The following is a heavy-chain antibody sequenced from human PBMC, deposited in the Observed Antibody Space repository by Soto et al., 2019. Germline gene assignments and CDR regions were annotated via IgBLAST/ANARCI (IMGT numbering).Heavy chain of an antibody. J-gene: IGHJ3*02. CDR2: VYYGGAIFYSGNI. CDR3: VSSGRINMKPYTPEGFHI. CDR1: GDSISSSNSH. V-gene: IGHV4-39*01. D-gene: IGHD3-3*02. Sequence: KPSQTLSLTCTVSGDSISSSNSHWGWTRQPPGKGLEYIGSVYYGGAIFYSGNIYYNPSLKSRVTISVDTSMNQFSLRLSSVTAADTGVYYCVSSGRINMKPYTPEGFHIWGQGTMVAVSS.